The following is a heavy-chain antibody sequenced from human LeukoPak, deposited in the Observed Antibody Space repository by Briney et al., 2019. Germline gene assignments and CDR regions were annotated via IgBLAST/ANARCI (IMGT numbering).Heavy chain of an antibody. CDR2: ISSSSSYI. D-gene: IGHD3-22*01. CDR3: ARLGPDYDSSGYYGSFDY. J-gene: IGHJ4*02. Sequence: PGGSLRLSCAASGFTFSSYSMNWVRQAPGKGLEWVSSISSSSSYIYYADSVKGRFTISRDNAKNSLYLQMNSLRAEDTAVYYCARLGPDYDSSGYYGSFDYWGQGTLVTVSS. CDR1: GFTFSSYS. V-gene: IGHV3-21*01.